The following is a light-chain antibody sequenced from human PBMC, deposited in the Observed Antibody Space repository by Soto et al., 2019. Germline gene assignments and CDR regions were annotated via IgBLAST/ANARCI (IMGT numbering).Light chain of an antibody. J-gene: IGLJ1*01. V-gene: IGLV2-8*01. Sequence: QSVLTQSPSASGSPGQSVTISCIGTSSDVGGYNYVSWYQHHPGKAPKLIIYEVTKRPSGDPDRFSGSRSGTTASLTVSGLQAEDEADYYCGSYAGGNTFVFGTGTKLTVL. CDR1: SSDVGGYNY. CDR3: GSYAGGNTFV. CDR2: EVT.